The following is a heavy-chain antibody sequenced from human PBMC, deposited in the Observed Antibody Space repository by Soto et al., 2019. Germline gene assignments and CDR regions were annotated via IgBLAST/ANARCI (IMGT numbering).Heavy chain of an antibody. J-gene: IGHJ4*02. Sequence: QLQLQESGPGLVKPSETLSLTCTVSGGSISSSSYYWGWIRQPPGKGLEWIGSIYYSGSTYYNPSLKSRVTISVDTSKNQFSLKLRSVTAADTAVYYCARHGYDSSGYTFDYWGQGTLVTVSS. V-gene: IGHV4-39*01. CDR1: GGSISSSSYY. CDR2: IYYSGST. CDR3: ARHGYDSSGYTFDY. D-gene: IGHD3-22*01.